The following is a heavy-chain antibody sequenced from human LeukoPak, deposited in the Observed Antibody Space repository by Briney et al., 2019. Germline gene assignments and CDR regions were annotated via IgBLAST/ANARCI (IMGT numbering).Heavy chain of an antibody. V-gene: IGHV4-38-2*02. CDR2: IYHSGST. D-gene: IGHD3-10*01. J-gene: IGHJ4*02. CDR3: ARVIGYYGSGSYRPYYFDY. CDR1: GYSISGGYY. Sequence: KPSETLSLTCTVSGYSISGGYYWGWIRQPPGKGLEWIGSIYHSGSTYYNPSLNSRVTISVDTSKNQFSLKLSSETAADTAVYYCARVIGYYGSGSYRPYYFDYWGQGTLVTVSS.